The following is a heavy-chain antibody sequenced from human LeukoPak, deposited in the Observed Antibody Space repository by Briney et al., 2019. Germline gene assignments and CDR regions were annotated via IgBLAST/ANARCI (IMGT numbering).Heavy chain of an antibody. J-gene: IGHJ4*02. D-gene: IGHD3-9*01. CDR2: INSRGDST. CDR3: AKDHMRDDILTGYPAPFDY. V-gene: IGHV3-23*01. CDR1: GFTVSSNS. Sequence: GGSLRLSCTVSGFTVSSNSMSWVRQAPGKGLEWVSSINSRGDSTYYADSVKGRVTISRDNSKNMVYLEMHSLRVEDTAIYYCAKDHMRDDILTGYPAPFDYWGQGNLVTVSS.